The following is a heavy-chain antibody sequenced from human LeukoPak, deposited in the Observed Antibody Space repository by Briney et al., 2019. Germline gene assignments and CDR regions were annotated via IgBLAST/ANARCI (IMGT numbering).Heavy chain of an antibody. CDR1: GFTFSSYW. CDR2: IKQDGSEK. D-gene: IGHD4-23*01. J-gene: IGHJ4*02. V-gene: IGHV3-7*03. CDR3: ARGWLAETTVVTPYNY. Sequence: PGGSLRLSCAASGFTFSSYWMSWVRQAPGKGLEWVANIKQDGSEKYYVDSVKGRFTISRDNAKNSLYLQMNSLRAEDTAVYYCARGWLAETTVVTPYNYWGQGTLVTVSS.